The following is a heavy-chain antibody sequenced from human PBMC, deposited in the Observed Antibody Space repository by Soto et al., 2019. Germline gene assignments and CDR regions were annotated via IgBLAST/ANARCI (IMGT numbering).Heavy chain of an antibody. J-gene: IGHJ5*02. CDR3: ARLTGIAAAGWFDP. CDR2: INPNSGGT. D-gene: IGHD6-13*01. CDR1: GYTFTGYY. V-gene: IGHV1-2*02. Sequence: ASVKFSCKASGYTFTGYYMHWVRQAPGQGLEWMGWINPNSGGTNYAQKFQGRVTMTRDTSISTAYMELSRLRSDDTAVYYCARLTGIAAAGWFDPWGQGTLVTVSS.